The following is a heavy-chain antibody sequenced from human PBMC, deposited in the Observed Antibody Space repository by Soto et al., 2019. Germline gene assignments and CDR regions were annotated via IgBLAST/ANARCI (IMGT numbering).Heavy chain of an antibody. CDR2: INPDNGNT. V-gene: IGHV1-3*01. CDR3: AREWRLAYCGGDCQSFDY. Sequence: GASVKVSCKASGYTFTRYTMNWVRQAPGQRLEWMGWINPDNGNTKSSQKFQDRVTMTTDTSTSTAYMELRSLRSDDTAVYYCAREWRLAYCGGDCQSFDYWGQGTLVTVSS. D-gene: IGHD2-21*02. CDR1: GYTFTRYT. J-gene: IGHJ4*02.